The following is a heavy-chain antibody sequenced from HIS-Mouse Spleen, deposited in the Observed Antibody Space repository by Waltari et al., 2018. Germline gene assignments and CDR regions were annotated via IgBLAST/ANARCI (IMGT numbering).Heavy chain of an antibody. J-gene: IGHJ4*02. CDR1: GFTFSSYS. V-gene: IGHV3-21*01. Sequence: EVQLVESGGGLVKPGGSLRLSCAASGFTFSSYSMNWVRQAPGKGGECVSSISSSSSYIYYADSVKGRFTISRDNAKNSLYLQMNSLRAEDTAVYYCASLYYDILTGYYRDYWGQGTLVTVSS. CDR3: ASLYYDILTGYYRDY. CDR2: ISSSSSYI. D-gene: IGHD3-9*01.